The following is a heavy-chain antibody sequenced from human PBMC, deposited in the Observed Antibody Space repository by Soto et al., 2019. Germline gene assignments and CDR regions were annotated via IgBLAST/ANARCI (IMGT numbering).Heavy chain of an antibody. V-gene: IGHV3-48*03. D-gene: IGHD3-3*01. CDR3: ARDLIHYDFWSGYSAYFYYGMDV. CDR2: ISDSGVTV. CDR1: GFTFSSYE. Sequence: GGSLRLSCAASGFTFSSYEMNWVRQAPGQGLEWVSYISDSGVTVYYADSVKGRFTVSRDNAQNSVYLQMNSLRTEDTAVYYCARDLIHYDFWSGYSAYFYYGMDVWGPGTTVTVSS. J-gene: IGHJ6*02.